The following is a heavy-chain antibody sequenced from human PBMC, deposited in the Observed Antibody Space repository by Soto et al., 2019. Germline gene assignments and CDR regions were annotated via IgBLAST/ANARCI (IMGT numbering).Heavy chain of an antibody. Sequence: QVQLQESGPGLVKPSQTLSLTCTVSGGSISSGGYYWSWIRQHPGKGLEWIGYIYYSGSTYYNPFLKSRVTISVDTSKNQFSLKLSSVTAADTAVYYCAREWGEYYGSGSSQPGLMDVWGKGTTVTVSS. CDR2: IYYSGST. CDR1: GGSISSGGYY. J-gene: IGHJ6*03. V-gene: IGHV4-31*03. D-gene: IGHD3-10*01. CDR3: AREWGEYYGSGSSQPGLMDV.